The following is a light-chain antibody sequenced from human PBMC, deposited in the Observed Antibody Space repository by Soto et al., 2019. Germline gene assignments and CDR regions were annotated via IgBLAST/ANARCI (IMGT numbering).Light chain of an antibody. CDR3: QQYYSTPYT. CDR2: WAS. V-gene: IGKV4-1*01. Sequence: DIAMTQSPDSLAVSLGERATINCKSSQTVLYNSNNKNYLAWYQQKSGQPPKLLIYWASTRESGVPDRFRGGGAGTDFTLTISSLQAEDVAVYYCQQYYSTPYTFGRGTKLEIK. CDR1: QTVLYNSNNKNY. J-gene: IGKJ2*01.